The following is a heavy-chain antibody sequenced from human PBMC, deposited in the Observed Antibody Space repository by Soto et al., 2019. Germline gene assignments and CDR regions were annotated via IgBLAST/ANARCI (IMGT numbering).Heavy chain of an antibody. D-gene: IGHD6-6*01. CDR3: ARNRGIAARYRARFDY. CDR1: GFTFSSYA. J-gene: IGHJ4*02. CDR2: ISYDGSNK. V-gene: IGHV3-30-3*01. Sequence: PGGSLRLSCAASGFTFSSYAMHWVRQAPGKGLEWVAVISYDGSNKYYADSVKGRFTISRDNSKNTLYLQMNSLRAEDTAVYYCARNRGIAARYRARFDYWGQGTLVTVSS.